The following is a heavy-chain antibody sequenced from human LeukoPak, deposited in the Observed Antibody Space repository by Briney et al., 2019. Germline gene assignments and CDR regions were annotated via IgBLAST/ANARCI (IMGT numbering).Heavy chain of an antibody. CDR3: AKDLSSLFNSFNI. D-gene: IGHD2/OR15-2a*01. Sequence: GGSLRLSCAASGFTFDEYAMHWVRQAPGKGLEWVSLISADGTRTFNVASVKGRFTVSRDNNKNSLYLQMNNLRTEDTASYYCAKDLSSLFNSFNIWGQGTLVTVSS. CDR2: ISADGTRT. CDR1: GFTFDEYA. J-gene: IGHJ3*02. V-gene: IGHV3-43*02.